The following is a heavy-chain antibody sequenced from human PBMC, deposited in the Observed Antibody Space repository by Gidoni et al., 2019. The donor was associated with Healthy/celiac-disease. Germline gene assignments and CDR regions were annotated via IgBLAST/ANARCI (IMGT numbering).Heavy chain of an antibody. Sequence: EVHLVQSGAEVKKPGESLKISCKGSGYSFINYWIAWVRQMPGKGLEWMGIIYPGDSDTRYNPSFQGQVTISADKSITTAYLQWSSLKASDTAMYYCAKGEGEPSGSGYYFDYWGQGTLVTVSS. D-gene: IGHD3-10*01. CDR1: GYSFINYW. V-gene: IGHV5-51*01. J-gene: IGHJ4*02. CDR2: IYPGDSDT. CDR3: AKGEGEPSGSGYYFDY.